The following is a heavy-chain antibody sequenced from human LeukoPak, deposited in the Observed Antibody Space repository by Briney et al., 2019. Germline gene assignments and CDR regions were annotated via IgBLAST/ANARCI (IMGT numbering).Heavy chain of an antibody. CDR1: GFTFSSYA. Sequence: GGSLRLSCAASGFTFSSYAMSWVRQAPGKGLEWVSAISGSGGSTYYADSVKGRFTISRDNSKNTLYLQMNSLRAEDTAVYYCAKVGTVVVPAAIWAYYYYGMDVWGQGTTVTVSS. J-gene: IGHJ6*02. V-gene: IGHV3-23*01. CDR2: ISGSGGST. CDR3: AKVGTVVVPAAIWAYYYYGMDV. D-gene: IGHD2-2*01.